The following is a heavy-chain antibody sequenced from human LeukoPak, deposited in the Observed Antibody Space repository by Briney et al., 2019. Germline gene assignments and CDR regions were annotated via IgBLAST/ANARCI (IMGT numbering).Heavy chain of an antibody. D-gene: IGHD2-2*01. Sequence: GASVKVSCKASGYTFTGYYMHWVRHAPGQGLEWMGWINPNSGGTNYAQKFQGRVTMTRDTSISTAYMELSRLRSDDTAVYYCARTRGGYYYYYMDVWGKGTTVTVSS. CDR2: INPNSGGT. CDR1: GYTFTGYY. V-gene: IGHV1-2*02. CDR3: ARTRGGYYYYYMDV. J-gene: IGHJ6*03.